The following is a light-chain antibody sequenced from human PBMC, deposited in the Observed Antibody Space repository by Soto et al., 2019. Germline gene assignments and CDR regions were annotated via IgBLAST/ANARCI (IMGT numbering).Light chain of an antibody. CDR3: QQYNSFIWT. Sequence: DIQMTQSPSTLSGSVGYRVTIICRASQTISSWLAWYQQKGGQAPKLLISKASILDSGVPSRFSGSGSGTEFNLTISSLQPEDFATYYCQQYNSFIWTFGQGTKVDIK. J-gene: IGKJ1*01. CDR2: KAS. V-gene: IGKV1-5*03. CDR1: QTISSW.